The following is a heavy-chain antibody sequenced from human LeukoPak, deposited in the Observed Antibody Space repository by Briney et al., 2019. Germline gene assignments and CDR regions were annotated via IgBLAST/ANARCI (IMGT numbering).Heavy chain of an antibody. Sequence: SETLSLTCTVSGASITDYFWTWIRQPPGKGLEWIGYVYYSGTTIFNPSLKSRVTISVDTSENQFSLNLSSVTAADTAVYYCARSDYYDSSGYFAGGDWFDPWGQGTLVTVSS. J-gene: IGHJ5*02. CDR1: GASITDYF. CDR2: VYYSGTT. D-gene: IGHD3-22*01. CDR3: ARSDYYDSSGYFAGGDWFDP. V-gene: IGHV4-59*01.